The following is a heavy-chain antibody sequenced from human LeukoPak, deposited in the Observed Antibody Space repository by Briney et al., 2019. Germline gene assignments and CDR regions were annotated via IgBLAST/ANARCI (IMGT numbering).Heavy chain of an antibody. CDR1: GGSFSHYY. CDR2: IHPSGTT. V-gene: IGHV4-34*01. D-gene: IGHD6-19*01. Sequence: PSETLSLTSGVYGGSFSHYYRSWLRQPPGKGLEWIGEIHPSGTTDYNPPFNSRVTISVDTSKNQFSLKLTAVTAADTAVYYCARGEDQSKQCYWGQGTLVTVFS. CDR3: ARGEDQSKQCY. J-gene: IGHJ4*02.